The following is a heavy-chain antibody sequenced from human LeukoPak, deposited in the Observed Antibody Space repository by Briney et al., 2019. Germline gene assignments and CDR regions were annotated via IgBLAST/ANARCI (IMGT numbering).Heavy chain of an antibody. CDR2: INPNSGGT. D-gene: IGHD6-19*01. CDR1: GYTFTGYY. CDR3: ARVIRYSSGWYHFDY. J-gene: IGHJ4*02. Sequence: ASVKVSCKASGYTFTGYYMHWVRQAPGQGLEWMGRINPNSGGTNYAQKFQGRVTMTRDTSISTAYMELSRLRSDDTAVYYCARVIRYSSGWYHFDYWGQGTLVTVSS. V-gene: IGHV1-2*06.